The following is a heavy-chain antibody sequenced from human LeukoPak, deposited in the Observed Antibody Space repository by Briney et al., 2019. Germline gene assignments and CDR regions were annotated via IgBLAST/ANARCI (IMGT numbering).Heavy chain of an antibody. CDR2: IYYSGST. J-gene: IGHJ2*01. Sequence: SETLSLTCTVSGGSISGYYYNWIRQPPGKGLEWIGYIYYSGSTNYNPSLQSRVTISLDTSKNQFSLKLSSVTTADTAVYYCARSVVTLYWYFDLWGRGTLVTVSS. D-gene: IGHD4-23*01. CDR1: GGSISGYY. V-gene: IGHV4-59*01. CDR3: ARSVVTLYWYFDL.